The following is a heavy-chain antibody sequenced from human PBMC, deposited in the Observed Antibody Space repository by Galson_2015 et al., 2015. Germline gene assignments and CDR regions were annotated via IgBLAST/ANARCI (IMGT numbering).Heavy chain of an antibody. Sequence: SLRLSCAASGFTFSSYGMHWVRQAPGKGLEWVAVISYDGSNKYYADSVKGRFTISRDNSKNTLYLQMNSLRAEDTAVYYCAKDRVVAATPLYYGMDVWGQGTTVTVSS. J-gene: IGHJ6*02. CDR3: AKDRVVAATPLYYGMDV. D-gene: IGHD2-15*01. CDR2: ISYDGSNK. CDR1: GFTFSSYG. V-gene: IGHV3-30*18.